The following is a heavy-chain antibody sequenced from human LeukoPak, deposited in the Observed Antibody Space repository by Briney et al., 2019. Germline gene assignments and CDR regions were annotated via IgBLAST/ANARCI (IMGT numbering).Heavy chain of an antibody. CDR3: ARSTRYYYYYYMDV. CDR1: GYTFSSYG. Sequence: ASVKVSCKGSGYTFSSYGISWVRQAPGQGLEWMGWISTYNGNTNYAQKLQGRVTMTTDTSTSTAYMELRSLRSDDTAVYYCARSTRYYYYYYMDVWGKGTTVTVSS. D-gene: IGHD2-2*01. V-gene: IGHV1-18*01. J-gene: IGHJ6*03. CDR2: ISTYNGNT.